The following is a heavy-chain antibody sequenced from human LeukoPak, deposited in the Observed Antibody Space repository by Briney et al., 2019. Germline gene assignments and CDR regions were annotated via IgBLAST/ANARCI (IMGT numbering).Heavy chain of an antibody. J-gene: IGHJ6*03. CDR2: IYTSGST. D-gene: IGHD3-10*01. CDR3: ARDRYDGSGTLGYYYYYMDV. V-gene: IGHV4-61*02. CDR1: VRSISSGSYY. Sequence: QTLSLTCTVSVRSISSGSYYWSWIRQPAGKGLEWIGRIYTSGSTNYNPSLKSRVTISVDTSKNQFSLKLSSVTAADTAVYYCARDRYDGSGTLGYYYYYMDVWGKGTTVTISS.